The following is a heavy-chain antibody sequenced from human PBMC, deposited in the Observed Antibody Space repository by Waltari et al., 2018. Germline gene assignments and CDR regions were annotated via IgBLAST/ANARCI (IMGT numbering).Heavy chain of an antibody. Sequence: GGIRPPPGQGLEWIGTLSYSGTTYISPSLKSRVTLSRDTSRNQLSLKLGSVTATDTAVYYCAAYIGASVGTAAFDVWGQGTMVNVSS. V-gene: IGHV4-39*01. D-gene: IGHD5-12*01. J-gene: IGHJ3*01. CDR2: LSYSGTT. CDR3: AAYIGASVGTAAFDV.